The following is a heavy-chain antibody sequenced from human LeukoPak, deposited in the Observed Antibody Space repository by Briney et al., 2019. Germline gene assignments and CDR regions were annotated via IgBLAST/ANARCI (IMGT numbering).Heavy chain of an antibody. J-gene: IGHJ5*02. CDR3: ARGDKQLVFERRKGGFDP. CDR2: ISSSSPI. D-gene: IGHD6-13*01. Sequence: GGSLRLSCAASGFTFNTHSINWVRQAPGKGLEWVSYISSSSPIYYADSVKGRFTISRDNAKNSLFLQMNSLRAEDTAVYYCARGDKQLVFERRKGGFDPWGQGTLVTVSS. V-gene: IGHV3-48*01. CDR1: GFTFNTHS.